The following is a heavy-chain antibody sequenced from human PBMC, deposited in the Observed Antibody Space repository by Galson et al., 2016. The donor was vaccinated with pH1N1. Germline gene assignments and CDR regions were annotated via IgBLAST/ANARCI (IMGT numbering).Heavy chain of an antibody. CDR3: AHSLYGDYVGWFDP. CDR1: GFSLSTSGVG. V-gene: IGHV2-5*01. CDR2: IYWNDDK. D-gene: IGHD4-17*01. J-gene: IGHJ5*02. Sequence: PALVKPTQTLTLTCTFSGFSLSTSGVGVGWIRQPPGKALGWLVLIYWNDDKRYSPSLKSRLTITKDTPKNQVVLTMTNMDPVDTATYYCAHSLYGDYVGWFDPWGQGTLVTVSS.